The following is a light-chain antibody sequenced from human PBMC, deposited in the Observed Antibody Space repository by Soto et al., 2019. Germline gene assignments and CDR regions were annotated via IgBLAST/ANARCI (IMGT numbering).Light chain of an antibody. J-gene: IGKJ1*01. CDR1: QAISSY. Sequence: IQLTQSPSSLSASVGDRVTITCRASQAISSYLAWYQQKPGRAPNLLIYGASTLQSGVPSRFSGSGSGTDFTLTISSLQPEAFATYYCQQLNSYPRTFGPGTKVEIK. V-gene: IGKV1-9*01. CDR3: QQLNSYPRT. CDR2: GAS.